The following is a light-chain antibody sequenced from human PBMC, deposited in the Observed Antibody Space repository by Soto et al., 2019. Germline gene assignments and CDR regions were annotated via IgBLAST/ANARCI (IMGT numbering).Light chain of an antibody. J-gene: IGKJ3*01. Sequence: EMVMTQSPATLSVSPGERVTLSCRASESVHSNLAWYQQKPGQGPSLLIYYASTRVTGVPGRFSGSGSGPEFTLTISSLQSGAFGVFYCQHYSNWPPTFGPGTKVDIK. CDR2: YAS. CDR3: QHYSNWPPT. CDR1: ESVHSN. V-gene: IGKV3-15*01.